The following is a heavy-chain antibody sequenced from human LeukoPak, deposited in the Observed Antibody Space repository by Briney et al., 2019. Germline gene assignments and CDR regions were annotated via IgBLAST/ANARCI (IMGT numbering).Heavy chain of an antibody. CDR1: GDSIRSYY. Sequence: SETLSLTCTVSGDSIRSYYWSWIRQPPGKGLEWIGYIYYSGSTNYNPSLKSRVTISVDTSKNQFSLKLSSVTAADTAVYYCARRIAAAGTEIWFDPWGQGTLVTVSS. J-gene: IGHJ5*02. CDR2: IYYSGST. V-gene: IGHV4-59*08. CDR3: ARRIAAAGTEIWFDP. D-gene: IGHD6-13*01.